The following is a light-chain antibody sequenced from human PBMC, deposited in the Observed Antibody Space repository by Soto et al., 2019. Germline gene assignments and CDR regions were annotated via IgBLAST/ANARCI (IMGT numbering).Light chain of an antibody. CDR2: EVS. Sequence: QSALIQPASVSGSPGQSITISCTGTSSDIGTYNYVSWYQQHPGEAPKLMIYEVSNRPSGGSNRFSGSKSGNTASLTISGLQADDEADYYCCSRASSITYVVGSGTKLTVL. J-gene: IGLJ1*01. CDR3: CSRASSITYV. CDR1: SSDIGTYNY. V-gene: IGLV2-14*01.